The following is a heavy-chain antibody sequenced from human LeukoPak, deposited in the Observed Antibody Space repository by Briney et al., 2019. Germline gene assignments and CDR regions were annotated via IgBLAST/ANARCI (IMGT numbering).Heavy chain of an antibody. Sequence: PGGSLRLSCAASGFTFSSYSMNWVRQAPGKGLEWVSSISSSGSYIYYADSVKGRFTISRDNAKNSLYLQMNSLGAEDTAVYYCARDLYDYVWGSYRYKPLDYWGQGTLVTVSS. D-gene: IGHD3-16*02. CDR3: ARDLYDYVWGSYRYKPLDY. V-gene: IGHV3-21*01. CDR2: ISSSGSYI. J-gene: IGHJ4*02. CDR1: GFTFSSYS.